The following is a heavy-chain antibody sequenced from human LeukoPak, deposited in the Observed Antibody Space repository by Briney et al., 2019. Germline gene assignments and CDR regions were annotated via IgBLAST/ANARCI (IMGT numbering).Heavy chain of an antibody. Sequence: PSQTLSLTCTVSGGSISSADYSWSWIRQHPGKGLEWIGYIYYGGSASYNPSLRSRVTISMDTSKNQFSLMLSFVTAADTAVYYCARYSRGLGVPFDYWGQGTLVTVSS. CDR2: IYYGGSA. CDR3: ARYSRGLGVPFDY. V-gene: IGHV4-31*03. CDR1: GGSISSADYS. D-gene: IGHD3-16*01. J-gene: IGHJ4*02.